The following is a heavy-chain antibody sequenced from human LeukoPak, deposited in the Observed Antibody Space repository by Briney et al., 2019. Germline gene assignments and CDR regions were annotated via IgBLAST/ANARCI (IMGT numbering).Heavy chain of an antibody. CDR2: LYSYGTT. D-gene: IGHD3-10*01. Sequence: GGSLRLSCAASGLNLSSNHMLEVRHAPEKGLEYVSVLYSYGTTYYAVSVKARYPITRDNSKPTLPLPVNCLRAEDTAVYYCVRGMGVIMLYYFDYWGQGTLVTVSS. J-gene: IGHJ4*02. CDR1: GLNLSSNH. V-gene: IGHV3-66*01. CDR3: VRGMGVIMLYYFDY.